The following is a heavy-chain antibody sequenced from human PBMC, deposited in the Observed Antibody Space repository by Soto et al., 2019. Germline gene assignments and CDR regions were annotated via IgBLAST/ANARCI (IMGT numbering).Heavy chain of an antibody. Sequence: VSVKVSCKASGSTFIGYYMHWVRQAPGQGLEWMGWINPNSGDTNYAENFQGRVTVTRDTSTSTAYMELSSLRSDDTAVYYCTSFYSSNSGEYYYYGMDVWGQGTTVTVSS. D-gene: IGHD6-13*01. V-gene: IGHV1-2*02. J-gene: IGHJ6*02. CDR2: INPNSGDT. CDR1: GSTFIGYY. CDR3: TSFYSSNSGEYYYYGMDV.